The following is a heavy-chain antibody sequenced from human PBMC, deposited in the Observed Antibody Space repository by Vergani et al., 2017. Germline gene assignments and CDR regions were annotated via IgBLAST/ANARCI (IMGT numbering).Heavy chain of an antibody. CDR3: AKVGRSEVAGTFGAFDI. CDR1: GFTFSSHW. D-gene: IGHD6-19*01. J-gene: IGHJ3*02. V-gene: IGHV3-74*03. CDR2: ISGDGDMT. Sequence: EVQLVESGGDLVRPGGSLRLSCAASGFTFSSHWMHWVRQPPGKGLVWVSRISGDGDMTKYADSVQGRFTISRDNTKNTLFLHMNSLRPEDTAVYYCAKVGRSEVAGTFGAFDIWGQGTMVTVSS.